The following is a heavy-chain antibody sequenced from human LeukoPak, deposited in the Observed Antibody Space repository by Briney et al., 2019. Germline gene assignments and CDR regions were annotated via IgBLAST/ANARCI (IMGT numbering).Heavy chain of an antibody. Sequence: PGGSLRLSCAASGFTFSSYSMTWVRQAPGKGLEWVSSISSSSSYIYYADSVKGRFTISRDNAKNSLYLQMNSLRAEDTAVYYCARDRYGSSGYYQEIDYWGQGTLVTVSS. CDR2: ISSSSSYI. CDR1: GFTFSSYS. V-gene: IGHV3-21*01. J-gene: IGHJ4*02. D-gene: IGHD3-22*01. CDR3: ARDRYGSSGYYQEIDY.